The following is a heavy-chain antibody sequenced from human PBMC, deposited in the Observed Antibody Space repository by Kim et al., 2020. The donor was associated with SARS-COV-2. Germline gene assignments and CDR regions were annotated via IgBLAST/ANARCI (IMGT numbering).Heavy chain of an antibody. V-gene: IGHV1-8*01. D-gene: IGHD2-2*01. CDR3: ARGVKVPAAIWISYYYYYMDV. CDR2: MNPNSGNT. CDR1: GYTFTSYD. Sequence: ASVKVSCKASGYTFTSYDINWVRQATGQGLEWMGWMNPNSGNTGYAQKFQGRVTMTRNTSISTAYMELSSLRSEDTAVYYCARGVKVPAAIWISYYYYYMDVWGKGTTVTVPS. J-gene: IGHJ6*03.